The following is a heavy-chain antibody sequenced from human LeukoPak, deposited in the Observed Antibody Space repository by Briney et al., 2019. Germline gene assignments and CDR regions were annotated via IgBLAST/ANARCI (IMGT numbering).Heavy chain of an antibody. CDR1: GGSVSSGRYY. Sequence: SETLSLTCTVSGGSVSSGRYYWSWIRQPPGKGLEWIGYIYYSGSTSYNPSYSSGSTNYTPSLKSRVTISLDPSKHQFSLRLNSVTAADTAVYYCARASGVSSYLLPIWGQGTLVTASS. CDR2: IYYSGSTSYNPSYSSGST. CDR3: ARASGVSSYLLPI. J-gene: IGHJ4*02. V-gene: IGHV4-61*01. D-gene: IGHD2-8*01.